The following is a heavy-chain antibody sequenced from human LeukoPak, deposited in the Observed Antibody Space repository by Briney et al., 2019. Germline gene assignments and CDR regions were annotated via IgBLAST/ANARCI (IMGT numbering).Heavy chain of an antibody. CDR2: IYSTGST. Sequence: SETLSLTCTVSGGSISSSSYDWGWIRQPRGKGLGWIGYIYSTGSTTYNPSLRGRVIISLDTSKNQFSLELSSVTAADTALYYCARRSVVTAINFYTFDIWGQGTMVTVSS. CDR3: ARRSVVTAINFYTFDI. V-gene: IGHV4-61*05. CDR1: GGSISSSSYD. D-gene: IGHD2-21*02. J-gene: IGHJ3*02.